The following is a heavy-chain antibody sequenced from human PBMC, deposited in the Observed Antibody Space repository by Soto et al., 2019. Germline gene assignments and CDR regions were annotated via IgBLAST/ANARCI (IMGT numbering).Heavy chain of an antibody. D-gene: IGHD5-12*01. CDR3: AYRPARRGYNGYDFGF. CDR2: IYWDDDK. V-gene: IGHV2-5*02. CDR1: GFSLGTSGLG. Sequence: QITLKESGPTLVKPTQTLTLTCSFSGFSLGTSGLGVGWIRQPPGKALEWLALIYWDDDKRYSPSLKSRLTITKDTSKNQVVLTMTNMDPLDTATYYCAYRPARRGYNGYDFGFWGQGTLVTVSS. J-gene: IGHJ4*02.